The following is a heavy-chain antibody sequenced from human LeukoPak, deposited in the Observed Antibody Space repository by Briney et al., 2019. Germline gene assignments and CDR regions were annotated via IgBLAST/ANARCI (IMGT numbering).Heavy chain of an antibody. Sequence: ASETLSLTCTVSGGSISSYYWSWIRQPPGKGLEWIGYIYYSGSTNYNPSLKSRVTISVDTSKNQFSLKLSSVTAADTAVYYCASSTLSSSSFDYWGQGILVTVSS. CDR1: GGSISSYY. CDR3: ASSTLSSSSFDY. V-gene: IGHV4-59*01. CDR2: IYYSGST. D-gene: IGHD6-13*01. J-gene: IGHJ4*02.